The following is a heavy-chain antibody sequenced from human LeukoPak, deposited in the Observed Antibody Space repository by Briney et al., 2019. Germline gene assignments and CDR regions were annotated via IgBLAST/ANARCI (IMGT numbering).Heavy chain of an antibody. J-gene: IGHJ4*02. CDR3: ARLWEYSYGFDY. D-gene: IGHD5-18*01. V-gene: IGHV4-4*02. Sequence: SGTLSLTCAVSGGSISSSNWWSWVRQPPGKGLEWIGEIYHSGSTNYNPSLKSQVTISVDKSKNQFSLNLSSVTAADTAVYYCARLWEYSYGFDYWGQGTLVTVSS. CDR2: IYHSGST. CDR1: GGSISSSNW.